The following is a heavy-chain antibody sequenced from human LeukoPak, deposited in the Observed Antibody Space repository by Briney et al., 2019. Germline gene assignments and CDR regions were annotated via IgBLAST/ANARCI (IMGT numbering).Heavy chain of an antibody. D-gene: IGHD6-13*01. CDR2: FCDSGDNT. V-gene: IGHV3-23*01. CDR3: AKEYSSRRQLWFVP. J-gene: IGHJ5*02. Sequence: SGGSLRLSCAASGFTFSTYAMNWVRHAPGKGREWVSSFCDSGDNTFYAHSEKGRYTISRDNSKNTLYLQMNSLRAEHTPVYNCAKEYSSRRQLWFVPCGQRTLVTVSS. CDR1: GFTFSTYA.